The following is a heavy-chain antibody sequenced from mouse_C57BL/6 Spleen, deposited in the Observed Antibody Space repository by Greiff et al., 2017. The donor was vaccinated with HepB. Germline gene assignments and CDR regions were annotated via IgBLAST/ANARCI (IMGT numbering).Heavy chain of an antibody. CDR1: GFNIKNTY. D-gene: IGHD2-4*01. CDR3: ARDTYDYDGSGAMDY. Sequence: EVKLQESVAELVRPGASVKLSCTASGFNIKNTYMHWVKQRPEQGLEWIGRIDPANGNTKYAPKFQGKATITADTSSNTAYLQLSSLTSEDTAIYYGARDTYDYDGSGAMDYWGQGTSVTVSS. CDR2: IDPANGNT. J-gene: IGHJ4*01. V-gene: IGHV14-3*01.